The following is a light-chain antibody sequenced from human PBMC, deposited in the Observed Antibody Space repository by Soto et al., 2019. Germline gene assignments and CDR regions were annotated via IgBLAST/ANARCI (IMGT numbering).Light chain of an antibody. CDR2: EVS. CDR1: SSDVGDYNY. V-gene: IGLV2-11*01. J-gene: IGLJ2*01. CDR3: CSYAGTYTVV. Sequence: QSALTQPRSVSGSPGQSVTISCTGTSSDVGDYNYVSWYQQHPGKAPKFIIDEVSKRPSGVPDSFSGSKSGNTASLTISGLQAEDEADYYCCSYAGTYTVVFGGGTKLTVL.